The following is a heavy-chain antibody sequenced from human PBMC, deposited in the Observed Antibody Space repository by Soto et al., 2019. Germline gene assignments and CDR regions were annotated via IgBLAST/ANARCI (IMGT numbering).Heavy chain of an antibody. CDR3: ARHRSEEDFDY. J-gene: IGHJ4*02. CDR2: IYYSGST. V-gene: IGHV4-39*01. D-gene: IGHD3-10*01. CDR1: GGSISSSSYY. Sequence: ETLSLTCTVSGGSISSSSYYWGWIRQPPGKGLEWIGSIYYSGSTYYNPSLKSRVTISVDTSKNQFSLKLSSVTAADTAVYYCARHRSEEDFDYWGQGTLVTVSS.